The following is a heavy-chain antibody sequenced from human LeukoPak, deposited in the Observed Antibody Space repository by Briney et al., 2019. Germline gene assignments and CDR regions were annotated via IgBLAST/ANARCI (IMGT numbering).Heavy chain of an antibody. CDR2: ITTDT. CDR1: GFAFNSYD. CDR3: AKAGSGHYYDY. Sequence: GGSLRLSCAASGFAFNSYDMTWVRRAPGKGLEWVSLITTDTYYADSVRGRFTISRDNSKNTLYLQMNSLRADDTAVYYCAKAGSGHYYDYWGQGTLVTVSS. D-gene: IGHD3-22*01. J-gene: IGHJ4*02. V-gene: IGHV3-23*01.